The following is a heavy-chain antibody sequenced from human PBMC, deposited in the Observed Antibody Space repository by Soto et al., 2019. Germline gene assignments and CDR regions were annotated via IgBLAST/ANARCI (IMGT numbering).Heavy chain of an antibody. V-gene: IGHV3-48*02. CDR3: VRDDMWAFDF. J-gene: IGHJ3*01. CDR2: ISIGRGSI. Sequence: EVHLVESGGGLVRPGGSLRVSCAASGFTFSNYAMNWVRQAPGKGLEWVSYISIGRGSIFYADSVKGRFTSSRDDARNSLYLQMNTLRDEDTAVYYCVRDDMWAFDFWGQGTMVTVSS. CDR1: GFTFSNYA. D-gene: IGHD2-15*01.